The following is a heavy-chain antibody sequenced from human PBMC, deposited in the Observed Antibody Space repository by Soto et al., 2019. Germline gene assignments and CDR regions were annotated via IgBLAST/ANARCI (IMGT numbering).Heavy chain of an antibody. CDR1: GFTFSSYA. CDR3: ATLTKYDILTGFYPC. D-gene: IGHD3-9*01. V-gene: IGHV3-23*01. CDR2: ISGSGGST. Sequence: GSLRLSCAASGFTFSSYAMNWVRQAPGKGLEWVSVISGSGGSTYYADSVKGRFIISRDNSNNTLYFQMNSLRAEDTAVYYCATLTKYDILTGFYPCWGQGTLVTVSS. J-gene: IGHJ4*02.